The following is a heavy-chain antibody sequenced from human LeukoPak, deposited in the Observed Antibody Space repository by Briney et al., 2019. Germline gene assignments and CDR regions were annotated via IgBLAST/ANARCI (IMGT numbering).Heavy chain of an antibody. J-gene: IGHJ4*02. Sequence: PGGSLRLSCAASGFTFSNAWMSWVRQAPGKGLEWVGRIKSKTDGGTTDYAAPVKGRFTILRDDSKNTLYLQMNSLKTEDTAVYYCTTGLLAAAGTVVDYWGQGTLVTVSS. CDR2: IKSKTDGGTT. D-gene: IGHD6-13*01. CDR3: TTGLLAAAGTVVDY. CDR1: GFTFSNAW. V-gene: IGHV3-15*01.